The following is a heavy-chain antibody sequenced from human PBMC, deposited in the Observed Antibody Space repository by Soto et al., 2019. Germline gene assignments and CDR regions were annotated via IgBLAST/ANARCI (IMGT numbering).Heavy chain of an antibody. Sequence: QLQLQESGPGLVKPSETLSLTCTVSGGSISSSSYYWGWIRQPPGKGLEWIGSIYYSGSTYYNPSLKSRFTIPVDTSKNQFSLKLSSVTAADTAVYYCARHTPAISISDHWGQGTLVTVSS. CDR2: IYYSGST. V-gene: IGHV4-39*01. J-gene: IGHJ4*02. CDR1: GGSISSSSYY. D-gene: IGHD2-15*01. CDR3: ARHTPAISISDH.